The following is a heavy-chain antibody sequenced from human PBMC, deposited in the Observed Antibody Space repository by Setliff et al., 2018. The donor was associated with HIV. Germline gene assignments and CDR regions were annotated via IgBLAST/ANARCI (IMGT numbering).Heavy chain of an antibody. CDR2: IIPMSGVL. D-gene: IGHD6-19*01. CDR3: ARNPAMAALNYFYYYMDV. Sequence: ASVKVSCKASGGNFRSYGISWVRQAPGQGLEWMGGIIPMSGVLKYAQKFQGRVTITADKSTSTAYMELSSLRSEDTSVYYCARNPAMAALNYFYYYMDVWGKGTTVTVSS. J-gene: IGHJ6*03. V-gene: IGHV1-69*10. CDR1: GGNFRSYG.